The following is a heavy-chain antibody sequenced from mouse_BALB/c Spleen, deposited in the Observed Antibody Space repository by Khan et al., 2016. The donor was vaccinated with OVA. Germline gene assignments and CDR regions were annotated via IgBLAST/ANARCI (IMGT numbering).Heavy chain of an antibody. CDR1: GFNIKDTY. J-gene: IGHJ3*01. D-gene: IGHD2-1*01. CDR3: ATHYGNPFAY. CDR2: IDPANGDT. V-gene: IGHV14-3*02. Sequence: VQLKQSGAELVKPGASVKLSCTASGFNIKDTYIHWVKHRPEQGPEWIGRIDPANGDTKYDPNFQGTAPIPADTSSNTAYLHLTILTSEDTAVYYCATHYGNPFAYWGQGTLVTVSA.